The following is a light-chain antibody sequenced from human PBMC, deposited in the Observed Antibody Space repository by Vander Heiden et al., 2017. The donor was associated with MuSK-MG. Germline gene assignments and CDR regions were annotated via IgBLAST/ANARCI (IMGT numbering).Light chain of an antibody. J-gene: IGKJ5*01. Sequence: DIVMTQSPDSLAVSLGERATINCKSSRSVLANSNKRNYLAWYQQKPGQPPKLLIYWASTRESGVPDRFSGSGYGTDFTLTISSRQAEDVAVYYCQLNVNSPSITFGQGTQMEIK. CDR3: QLNVNSPSIT. CDR2: WAS. V-gene: IGKV4-1*01. CDR1: RSVLANSNKRNY.